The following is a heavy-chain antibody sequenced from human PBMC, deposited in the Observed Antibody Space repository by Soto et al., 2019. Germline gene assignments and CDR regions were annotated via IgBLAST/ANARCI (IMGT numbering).Heavy chain of an antibody. D-gene: IGHD3-10*01. CDR2: IGTLSDT. CDR1: GFTFNAYD. V-gene: IGHV3-13*01. Sequence: PGGSLRLSCAASGFTFNAYDMHWVRQAPGKGLEWVSGIGTLSDTYYADSVRGRFTFSREDAKNSLYLQMNSLRAGDTAVYYCARAFLHGSGSSRPGPSGGFDIWGQGTMVTVSS. CDR3: ARAFLHGSGSSRPGPSGGFDI. J-gene: IGHJ3*02.